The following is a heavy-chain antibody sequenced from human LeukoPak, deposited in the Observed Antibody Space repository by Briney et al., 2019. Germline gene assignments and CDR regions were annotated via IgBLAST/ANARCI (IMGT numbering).Heavy chain of an antibody. D-gene: IGHD3-16*01. V-gene: IGHV3-33*01. CDR1: GFTFTNYG. Sequence: GGSLRLSCAASGFTFTNYGMHWVRQAPGKGLQWLALIWYDGNKKYYADSVKGRFIISRDNSKDTLYLQMDSLRAEDTAVYYCVRGGGRTSGSSAGYWGQGTLVAVSS. CDR3: VRGGGRTSGSSAGY. CDR2: IWYDGNKK. J-gene: IGHJ4*02.